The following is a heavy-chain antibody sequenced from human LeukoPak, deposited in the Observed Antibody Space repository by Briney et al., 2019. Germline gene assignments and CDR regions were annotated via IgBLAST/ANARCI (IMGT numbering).Heavy chain of an antibody. D-gene: IGHD6-6*01. CDR1: GGSISSYY. Sequence: SETLSLTCTVSGGSISSYYWSWIRQPPGKGLEWIGYISYSGNTNYNPPLKSRVTISVDTSKNQFSLKLSSVTAADTAVYYCARDPDSSSSYYYYGMDVWGQGTTVTVSS. CDR3: ARDPDSSSSYYYYGMDV. V-gene: IGHV4-59*01. J-gene: IGHJ6*02. CDR2: ISYSGNT.